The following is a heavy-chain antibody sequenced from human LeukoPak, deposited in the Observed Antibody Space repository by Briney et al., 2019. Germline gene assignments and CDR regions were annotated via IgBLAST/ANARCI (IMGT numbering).Heavy chain of an antibody. CDR3: ARGRERGGIYYHHGLDV. Sequence: GGSLRLSCAASGFTLSGYDMHWIRQTGKGLEWVSGIGVAGDTYYPGSVKGRFTISREIAKNSLYLQMNNVRAGDTAVYFCARGRERGGIYYHHGLDVWGHGTAVTVSS. J-gene: IGHJ6*02. V-gene: IGHV3-13*01. CDR1: GFTLSGYD. CDR2: IGVAGDT. D-gene: IGHD1-26*01.